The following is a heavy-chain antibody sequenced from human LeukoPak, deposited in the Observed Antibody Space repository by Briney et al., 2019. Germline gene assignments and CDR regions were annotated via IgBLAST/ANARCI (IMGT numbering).Heavy chain of an antibody. CDR3: TLIQGWDSGSYYRDF. J-gene: IGHJ4*02. CDR1: GFSISNDW. V-gene: IGHV3-15*01. D-gene: IGHD3-10*01. Sequence: PGGSLRLSCAASGFSISNDWMSWVRQAPGKGLEWVARVKSKGAGETTDYAAPVKGRFTISRDDSKNTLYPQMNSLKTEDTAVYYCTLIQGWDSGSYYRDFWGQGTLVTVSS. CDR2: VKSKGAGETT.